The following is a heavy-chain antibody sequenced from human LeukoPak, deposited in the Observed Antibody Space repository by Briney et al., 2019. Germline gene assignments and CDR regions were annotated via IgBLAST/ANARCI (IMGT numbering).Heavy chain of an antibody. Sequence: PSENLSLTCTVSGDSISSYYWSWIRQPPGKGLEWIGYIYYSGSTNYNPSLKSRVTISVDTSKNQFSLKLSSVTAADTAVYYCARAHRHNSPPDYWGQGTLVTVSS. CDR1: GDSISSYY. J-gene: IGHJ4*02. V-gene: IGHV4-59*01. D-gene: IGHD1-14*01. CDR3: ARAHRHNSPPDY. CDR2: IYYSGST.